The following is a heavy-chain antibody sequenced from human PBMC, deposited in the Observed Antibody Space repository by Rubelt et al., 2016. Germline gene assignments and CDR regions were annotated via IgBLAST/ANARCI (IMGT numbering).Heavy chain of an antibody. V-gene: IGHV1-46*01. J-gene: IGHJ4*02. CDR3: ARANSGSGYFGIDY. CDR2: INPSGGST. CDR1: GYTFTSYY. D-gene: IGHD3-22*01. Sequence: QVQLVQSGAEVKKPGASVKVSCKASGYTFTSYYMHWVRQAPGQGLEWMGIINPSGGSTGYAQKFPGRITMNRETSTSTVYMELSSLRSEDTAVYYCARANSGSGYFGIDYWGQGTLVTVSS.